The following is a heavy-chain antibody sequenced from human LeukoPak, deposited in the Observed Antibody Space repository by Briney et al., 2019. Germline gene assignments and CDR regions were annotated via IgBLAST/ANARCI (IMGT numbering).Heavy chain of an antibody. Sequence: GGSLRLSCAASGFTFSSYIMNWVRQAPGKGLEWVASISRNSTYIHYADSVKGQFTISRDNAKNSLYLQMSSLRAEDTAVYYCARVSLLDDGGLGDYWGQGTLVTVSS. CDR1: GFTFSSYI. J-gene: IGHJ4*02. V-gene: IGHV3-21*01. CDR3: ARVSLLDDGGLGDY. D-gene: IGHD4-23*01. CDR2: ISRNSTYI.